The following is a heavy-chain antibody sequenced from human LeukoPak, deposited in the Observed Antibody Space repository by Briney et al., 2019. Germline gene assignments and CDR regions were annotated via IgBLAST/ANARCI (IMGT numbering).Heavy chain of an antibody. D-gene: IGHD2-2*01. CDR1: GGSISSYY. Sequence: SEALSLTCTVSGGSISSYYWSWIRQPPGKGLEWIGYIYYSGSTNYNPSLKSRVTISVDTSKNQFSLYLRSVTAADTAVYYCARRISTMTQFDYWGQGTLVTVSS. J-gene: IGHJ4*02. CDR3: ARRISTMTQFDY. V-gene: IGHV4-59*01. CDR2: IYYSGST.